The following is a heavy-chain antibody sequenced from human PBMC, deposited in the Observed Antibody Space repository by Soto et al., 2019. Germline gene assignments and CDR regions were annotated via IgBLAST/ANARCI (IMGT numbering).Heavy chain of an antibody. J-gene: IGHJ6*02. CDR2: INPKFGDT. D-gene: IGHD3-10*01. CDR1: GYTFTAYY. CDR3: ARNMDYYYGPGSGNGHGV. Sequence: QVQLVQSGAEVKEPGDSVRVSCEASGYTFTAYYIHWVRQAPGQGLEWMGWINPKFGDTTYAQDFQGRATMTRDMSISTVYMELSRLTSDDTAIYCCARNMDYYYGPGSGNGHGVWGQGTTVTVFS. V-gene: IGHV1-2*02.